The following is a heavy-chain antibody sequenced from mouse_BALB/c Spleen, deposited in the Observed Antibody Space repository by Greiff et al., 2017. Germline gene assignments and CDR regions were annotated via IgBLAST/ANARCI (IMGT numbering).Heavy chain of an antibody. D-gene: IGHD2-4*01. CDR2: IYPGGGYT. CDR3: ARWGLRPAWFAY. Sequence: VKLMESGAELVRPGTSVKISCKASGYTFTNYWLGWVKQRPGHGLEWIGDIYPGGGYTNYNEKFKGKATLTADTSSSTAYMQLSSLTSEDSAVYFCARWGLRPAWFAYWGQGTLVTVSA. J-gene: IGHJ3*01. CDR1: GYTFTNYW. V-gene: IGHV1-63*02.